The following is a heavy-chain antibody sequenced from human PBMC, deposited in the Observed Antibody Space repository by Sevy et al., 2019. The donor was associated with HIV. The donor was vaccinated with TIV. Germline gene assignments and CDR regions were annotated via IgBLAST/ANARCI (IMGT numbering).Heavy chain of an antibody. J-gene: IGHJ5*02. D-gene: IGHD3-22*01. Sequence: KASETLSLTCTVSGGSISSGDYYWSWIRQPPGKGLEWIGYIYYSGSTYYNQSLKSRVTISVDTSKNQFSLKLSSVTAADTAVYYCASLTYYYDSSGLRGGDWFDPWGQGTLVTVSS. V-gene: IGHV4-30-4*01. CDR3: ASLTYYYDSSGLRGGDWFDP. CDR1: GGSISSGDYY. CDR2: IYYSGST.